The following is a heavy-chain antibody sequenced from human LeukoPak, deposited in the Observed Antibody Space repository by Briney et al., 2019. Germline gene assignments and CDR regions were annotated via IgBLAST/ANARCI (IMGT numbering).Heavy chain of an antibody. V-gene: IGHV1-18*01. CDR3: ARWSYYYDSSGLDY. Sequence: GASVKVSCKASGYTFTSYGISWGRRAPGQGLEWMGWISAYNVNTNYAQKLQGSVTITPETSTSTAYMELRRLRSDDTGVYYCARWSYYYDSSGLDYWGQGTLVTVSS. D-gene: IGHD3-22*01. CDR1: GYTFTSYG. CDR2: ISAYNVNT. J-gene: IGHJ4*02.